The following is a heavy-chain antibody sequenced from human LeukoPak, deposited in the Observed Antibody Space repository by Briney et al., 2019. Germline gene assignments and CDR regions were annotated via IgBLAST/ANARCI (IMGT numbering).Heavy chain of an antibody. Sequence: GGSLRLSCAASGFTFSSYCMHWVRQAPGRGREWVAVIWYVGSNKYYADSVKGRFTISRDNSKNTLYLQMNSLRAGDTAVYYCARSYCGGDCYSGDDAFDIWGQGTMVTVSS. V-gene: IGHV3-33*01. CDR1: GFTFSSYC. CDR2: IWYVGSNK. CDR3: ARSYCGGDCYSGDDAFDI. J-gene: IGHJ3*02. D-gene: IGHD2-21*02.